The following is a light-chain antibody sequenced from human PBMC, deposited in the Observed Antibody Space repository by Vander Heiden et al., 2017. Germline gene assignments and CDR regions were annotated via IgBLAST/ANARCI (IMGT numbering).Light chain of an antibody. V-gene: IGLV2-8*01. Sequence: SALTQPPSASGSLGQSVTISCTGTSSDVGAHNYVSWYQQHPGKVPKLLIFQGTKRPSGVPARFSGSKSGNMASLTVSGLQAEDEAAYYCSSYGGDDNFVVFGGGTNLTVL. CDR2: QGT. CDR1: SSDVGAHNY. CDR3: SSYGGDDNFVV. J-gene: IGLJ2*01.